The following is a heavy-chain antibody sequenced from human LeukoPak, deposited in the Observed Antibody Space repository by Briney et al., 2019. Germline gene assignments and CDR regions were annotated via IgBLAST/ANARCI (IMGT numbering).Heavy chain of an antibody. J-gene: IGHJ4*02. D-gene: IGHD5-18*01. CDR2: INHSGST. CDR3: ARQRGYSYGPDY. Sequence: SETLSLTCTVSGGSISSYYWSWIRQPPGKGLEWIGEINHSGSTNYNPSLKSRVTISVDTSKNQFSLKLSSVTAADTAVYYCARQRGYSYGPDYWGQGTLVTVSS. CDR1: GGSISSYY. V-gene: IGHV4-34*01.